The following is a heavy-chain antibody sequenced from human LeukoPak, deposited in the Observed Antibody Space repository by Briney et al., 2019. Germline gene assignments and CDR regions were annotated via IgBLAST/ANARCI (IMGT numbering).Heavy chain of an antibody. D-gene: IGHD2-2*01. V-gene: IGHV4-34*01. Sequence: SQTLSLTCAVYGGSFSGYYWSWIRQPPGKGLEWIGEINHSGSTNYNPSLKSRVTISVDTSKNQFSLKLSSVTAADTAVYYCAREAGDIVVVPAAYGMDVWGQGTTVTVSS. CDR1: GGSFSGYY. CDR3: AREAGDIVVVPAAYGMDV. J-gene: IGHJ6*02. CDR2: INHSGST.